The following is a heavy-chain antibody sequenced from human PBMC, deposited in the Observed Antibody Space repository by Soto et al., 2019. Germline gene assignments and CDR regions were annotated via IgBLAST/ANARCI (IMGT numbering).Heavy chain of an antibody. Sequence: LRLSCAASGFTVSSNYMSWVRQAPGKGLEWVSVIYSGGSTYYADSVKGRFTISRDNSKNTLYLQMNSLRAEDTAVYYCASSRVQLWHAFDYWGQGTLVTVSS. D-gene: IGHD5-18*01. CDR2: IYSGGST. CDR3: ASSRVQLWHAFDY. J-gene: IGHJ4*02. CDR1: GFTVSSNY. V-gene: IGHV3-53*01.